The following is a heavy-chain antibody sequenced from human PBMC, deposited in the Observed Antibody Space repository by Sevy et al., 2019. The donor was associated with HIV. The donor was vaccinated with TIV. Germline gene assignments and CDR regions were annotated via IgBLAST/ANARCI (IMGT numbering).Heavy chain of an antibody. Sequence: SETLSLTCTVSGGSISSYYWSWIRQPPGKGLEWIGYIYYSGSTNYNPSLKSRVTISVETSKNQYSLKLSSVTAADTAVDYCARGRQGITIFGVVVGAFDIWGQGTMVTVSS. J-gene: IGHJ3*02. D-gene: IGHD3-3*01. CDR2: IYYSGST. CDR3: ARGRQGITIFGVVVGAFDI. V-gene: IGHV4-59*01. CDR1: GGSISSYY.